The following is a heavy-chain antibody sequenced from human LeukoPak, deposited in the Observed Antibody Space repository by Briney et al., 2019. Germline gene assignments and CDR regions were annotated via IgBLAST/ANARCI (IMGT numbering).Heavy chain of an antibody. V-gene: IGHV4-39*07. Sequence: SETLSLTCTVSGGSISSSSYYWGWIRQPPGKGLEWIGEINHSGSTNYNPSLKSRVTISVDTSKNQFSLKLSSVTAADTAVYYCARAHRPTARSVSYFDYWGQGTLVTVSS. CDR3: ARAHRPTARSVSYFDY. J-gene: IGHJ4*02. CDR2: INHSGST. D-gene: IGHD6-6*01. CDR1: GGSISSSSYY.